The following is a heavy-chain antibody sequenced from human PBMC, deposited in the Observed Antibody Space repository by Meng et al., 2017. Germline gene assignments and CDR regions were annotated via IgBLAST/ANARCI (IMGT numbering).Heavy chain of an antibody. D-gene: IGHD4-17*01. Sequence: GESLQISCTASGFTFGDYAMSWFRQAPGKGLEWVGFIRSKAYGGTTEYAASVKGRFTISRDDSKSIAYLQMNSLKTEDTAVYYCTSHPNGYGDYKYYFDYWGQGTLVTVSS. CDR3: TSHPNGYGDYKYYFDY. CDR2: IRSKAYGGTT. V-gene: IGHV3-49*03. J-gene: IGHJ4*02. CDR1: GFTFGDYA.